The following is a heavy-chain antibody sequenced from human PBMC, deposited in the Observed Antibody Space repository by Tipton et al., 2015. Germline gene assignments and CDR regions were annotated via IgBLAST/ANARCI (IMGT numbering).Heavy chain of an antibody. D-gene: IGHD3-16*01. J-gene: IGHJ4*02. CDR2: ISSSGSPI. V-gene: IGHV3-11*04. Sequence: LSLTCTVSGDSLSTYYWSWIRQSPGKGLEWISYISSSGSPIYYADSVKGRFTISRDNAKNSLYLQMNSLRDEDTAVYYCARDTAGGLADYWGQGTLVTVSS. CDR1: GDSLSTYY. CDR3: ARDTAGGLADY.